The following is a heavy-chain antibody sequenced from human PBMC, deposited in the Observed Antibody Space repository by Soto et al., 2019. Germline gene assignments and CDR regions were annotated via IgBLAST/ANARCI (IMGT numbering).Heavy chain of an antibody. CDR1: GYTFTRLG. V-gene: IGHV1-18*01. D-gene: IGHD6-19*01. CDR3: GTLYSSGCRRYCSDY. J-gene: IGHJ4*02. CDR2: ISAFNGAT. Sequence: ASVKVSCKASGYTFTRLGISWVRQAPGQGLEWMGWISAFNGATNYAQKFQDRITMTTDTPTSTAYMELRSLRSDATAVYYCGTLYSSGCRRYCSDYWGQGTLVTVSS.